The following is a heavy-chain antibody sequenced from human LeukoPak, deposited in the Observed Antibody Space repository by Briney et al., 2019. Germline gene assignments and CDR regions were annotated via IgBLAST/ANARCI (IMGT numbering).Heavy chain of an antibody. Sequence: ASVKVTCKASGYTFTGYGISWVRQAPGQGLEWMGWISAYNGNTNYAQKLQGRVTMTTDTSTSTAYMELRSLRSDDTAVYYCARPPSTAAGTPVQFDPWGQGTLVTVSS. CDR3: ARPPSTAAGTPVQFDP. V-gene: IGHV1-18*01. CDR2: ISAYNGNT. CDR1: GYTFTGYG. D-gene: IGHD6-13*01. J-gene: IGHJ5*02.